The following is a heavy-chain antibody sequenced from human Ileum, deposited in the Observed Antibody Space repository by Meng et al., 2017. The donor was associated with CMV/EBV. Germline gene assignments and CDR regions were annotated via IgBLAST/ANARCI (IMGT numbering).Heavy chain of an antibody. CDR3: ARGLYYYDSSRYYY. D-gene: IGHD3-22*01. J-gene: IGHJ4*02. V-gene: IGHV3-11*04. CDR1: GFVFRNFA. Sequence: GESLKISCAASGFVFRNFAMSWVRQAPGKGLEWVSYISSSGSTIYYADSVKGRFTISRDNAKNSLYLQMNSLRAEDTAVYYCARGLYYYDSSRYYYWGQGTLVTVSS. CDR2: ISSSGSTI.